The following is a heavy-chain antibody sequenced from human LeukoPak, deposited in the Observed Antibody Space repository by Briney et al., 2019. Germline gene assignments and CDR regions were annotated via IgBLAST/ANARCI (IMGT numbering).Heavy chain of an antibody. V-gene: IGHV1-24*01. CDR3: ATAPDYSNFPIGY. CDR2: FDPEDGET. Sequence: GASVKVSCKASGYTFTSYYMHWVRQAPGQGLEWMGGFDPEDGETIYAQKFQGRVTMTEDTSTDTAYMELSSLRSEDTAVYYCATAPDYSNFPIGYWGQGTLVTVSS. D-gene: IGHD4-11*01. J-gene: IGHJ4*02. CDR1: GYTFTSYY.